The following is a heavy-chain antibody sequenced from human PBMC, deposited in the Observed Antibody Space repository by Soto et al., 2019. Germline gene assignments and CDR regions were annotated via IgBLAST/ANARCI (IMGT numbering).Heavy chain of an antibody. V-gene: IGHV1-2*04. D-gene: IGHD2-2*02. CDR1: GYTFTGYY. CDR2: INPNSGGT. CDR3: ARVKRYCISTSCYKYYYYGMDV. Sequence: GASVKVSCKASGYTFTGYYMHWVRQAPGQGLEWMGWINPNSGGTNYAQKFQGWVTMTRDTSISTAYMELSRLRSDDTAVYYCARVKRYCISTSCYKYYYYGMDVWGQGTTVTVSS. J-gene: IGHJ6*02.